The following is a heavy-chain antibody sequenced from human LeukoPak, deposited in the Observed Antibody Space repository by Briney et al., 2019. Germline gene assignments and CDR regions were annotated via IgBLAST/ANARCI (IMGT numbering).Heavy chain of an antibody. V-gene: IGHV3-13*01. J-gene: IGHJ6*03. CDR3: ARDRGRYYMDV. Sequence: GGSLRLSCAASGVTFSNYDMHWVRQATGKGLEWVSGIGTAGDIYYPGSVKGRFAISRGNAKNSLYLQMNSLRAGDTAVYYCARDRGRYYMDVWGKGTTVTVSS. CDR2: IGTAGDI. D-gene: IGHD6-25*01. CDR1: GVTFSNYD.